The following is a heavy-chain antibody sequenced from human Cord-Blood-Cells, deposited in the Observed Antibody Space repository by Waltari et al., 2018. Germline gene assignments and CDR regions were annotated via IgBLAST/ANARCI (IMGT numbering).Heavy chain of an antibody. J-gene: IGHJ5*02. CDR3: ARGVPAAGSNWFDP. Sequence: QVQLQQSGPGLVKPSQTLSLTCSISGDSVSSNSAAWNWIRQSPSRGLEWLGRTYYRSKWYNDYAGSVKSRITINPDTSKNQFSLQLNSVTPEDTAVYYCARGVPAAGSNWFDPWGQGTLVTVSS. CDR2: TYYRSKWYN. D-gene: IGHD6-13*01. CDR1: GDSVSSNSAA. V-gene: IGHV6-1*01.